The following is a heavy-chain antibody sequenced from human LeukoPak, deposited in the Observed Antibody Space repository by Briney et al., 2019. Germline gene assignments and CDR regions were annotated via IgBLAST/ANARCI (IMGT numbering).Heavy chain of an antibody. CDR1: GGSFSGYY. CDR2: INHSGST. CDR3: ARSIAAAVYYYYGMDV. Sequence: PSETLSLTCAVYGGSFSGYYWSWIRQPPGKGLEWIGEINHSGSTNYNPSLKSRVTISVDTSKNQFSLKLSSVTAADTAVYYCARSIAAAVYYYYGMDVWGQGTTVTVSS. J-gene: IGHJ6*02. D-gene: IGHD6-13*01. V-gene: IGHV4-34*01.